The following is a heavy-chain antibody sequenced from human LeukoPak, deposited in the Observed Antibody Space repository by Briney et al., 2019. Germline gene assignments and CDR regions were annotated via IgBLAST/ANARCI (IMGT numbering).Heavy chain of an antibody. J-gene: IGHJ4*02. V-gene: IGHV1-2*02. Sequence: ASVTVSCKASGYTFTGYYIHWVRQAPGQGLEWIGWINPNSGDTHYAQKFQGRVTMTRDTSIRTAYLEVGGLRSDDTAVYYCAKNPYEYYFDYWGQGTLVTVSS. CDR1: GYTFTGYY. CDR3: AKNPYEYYFDY. D-gene: IGHD5-12*01. CDR2: INPNSGDT.